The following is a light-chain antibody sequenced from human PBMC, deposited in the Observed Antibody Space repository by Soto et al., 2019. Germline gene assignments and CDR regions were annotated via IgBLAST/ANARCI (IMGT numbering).Light chain of an antibody. J-gene: IGKJ2*01. CDR1: QAIRSY. Sequence: AIRMTQSPSSLSASTGDRVTITCRASQAIRSYLAWYQQKPGQAHKLLIYGASTLQSGVPSRFSGSGSGTDFALTISRLESEDFATYYCQQYFGYPPYSFGQGTKLEIK. V-gene: IGKV1-8*01. CDR3: QQYFGYPPYS. CDR2: GAS.